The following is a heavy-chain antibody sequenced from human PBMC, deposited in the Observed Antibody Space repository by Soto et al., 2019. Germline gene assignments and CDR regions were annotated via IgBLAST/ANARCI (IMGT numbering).Heavy chain of an antibody. Sequence: QITLRESGPALVKPTQTLTLTCSFSGFSLTTSGVDVGWIRQPPGKALEWLALVYWDDDEHYSPSLRSRLTITKDTSKNQVVLTMTNMGPVDTATYYCAHMGVAGTLYYFDYWGPGTLVTVSS. CDR3: AHMGVAGTLYYFDY. D-gene: IGHD6-19*01. V-gene: IGHV2-5*02. CDR2: VYWDDDE. CDR1: GFSLTTSGVD. J-gene: IGHJ4*02.